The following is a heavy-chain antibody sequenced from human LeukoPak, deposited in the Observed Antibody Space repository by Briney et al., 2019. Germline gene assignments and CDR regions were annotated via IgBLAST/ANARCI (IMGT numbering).Heavy chain of an antibody. Sequence: GGSLRLSCAASGFTFSSYEMNWVRQAPGKGLEWVSYISSSGSTIYYADSVKGRFTISRDNAKNSLYLQMNSLRAEDTAVYYCARDHRYYYGSGSYTNFDYWGRGTLVTVSS. V-gene: IGHV3-48*03. CDR3: ARDHRYYYGSGSYTNFDY. J-gene: IGHJ4*02. CDR1: GFTFSSYE. D-gene: IGHD3-10*01. CDR2: ISSSGSTI.